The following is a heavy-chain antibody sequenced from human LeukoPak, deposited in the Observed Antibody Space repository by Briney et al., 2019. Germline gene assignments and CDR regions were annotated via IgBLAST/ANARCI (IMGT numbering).Heavy chain of an antibody. J-gene: IGHJ4*02. CDR3: ARDGQGTKEYGYNQRRFDY. V-gene: IGHV1-69*01. CDR1: GGTFSSYA. Sequence: SVKVSCKASGGTFSSYAISWVRQAPGQGLEWMGGIIPIFGTANYAQKFQGRVTITADESTSTAYMELSSLRSEDTAVYYCARDGQGTKEYGYNQRRFDYWGQGTLVTVSS. D-gene: IGHD5-24*01. CDR2: IIPIFGTA.